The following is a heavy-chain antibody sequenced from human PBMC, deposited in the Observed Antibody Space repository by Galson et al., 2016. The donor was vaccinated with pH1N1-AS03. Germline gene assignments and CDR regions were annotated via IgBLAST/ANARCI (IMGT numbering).Heavy chain of an antibody. J-gene: IGHJ6*02. D-gene: IGHD2-2*01. V-gene: IGHV1-2*04. CDR1: GYIFTGFY. CDR2: INTDSGVT. CDR3: ARDPRGPCTSATCPTTYYFGVDV. Sequence: SVKVSCKASGYIFTGFYVHWVRQAPGQGLEWMGWINTDSGVTNYAQKFEAWVTMTRDTSVSTAYMELYELKSDDTAVYYCARDPRGPCTSATCPTTYYFGVDVWGLGTTVTVSS.